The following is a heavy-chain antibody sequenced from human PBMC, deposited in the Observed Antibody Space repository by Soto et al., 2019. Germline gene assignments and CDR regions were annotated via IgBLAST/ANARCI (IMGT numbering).Heavy chain of an antibody. J-gene: IGHJ4*02. V-gene: IGHV4-39*01. CDR3: ATLRARPWSYFDY. D-gene: IGHD2-8*01. CDR1: GGSISSSSYY. Sequence: VTLSLTCTVSGGSISSSSYYWGWIRQPPGKGLEWIGSIYYSGSTYYNPSLKSRVTISVDTSKNQFSLKLSSVAAADTAVYYCATLRARPWSYFDYWGQGTLVTVSS. CDR2: IYYSGST.